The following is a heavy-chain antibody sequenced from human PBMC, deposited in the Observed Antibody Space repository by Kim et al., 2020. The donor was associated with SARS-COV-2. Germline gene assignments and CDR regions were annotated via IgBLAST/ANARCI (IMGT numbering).Heavy chain of an antibody. V-gene: IGHV3-7*01. Sequence: GGSLRLSCAASGFSFGSDWMCWVRQAPGKGLEWVANIKKDGSEKYYADSVKGRFTISRDNAKNSLYLQMNNLRVEDTAVYYCARGGEAGPYWGQGILVTV. J-gene: IGHJ4*02. CDR1: GFSFGSDW. CDR2: IKKDGSEK. CDR3: ARGGEAGPY.